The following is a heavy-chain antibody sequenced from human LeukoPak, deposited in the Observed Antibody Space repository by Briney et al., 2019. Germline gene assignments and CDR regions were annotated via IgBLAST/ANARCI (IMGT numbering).Heavy chain of an antibody. CDR1: GFTFSFAW. J-gene: IGHJ4*02. V-gene: IGHV3-7*01. CDR3: ARDSAEIAVAGEFDY. CDR2: IKPDGSEK. D-gene: IGHD6-19*01. Sequence: GGSLRLSCAASGFTFSFAWMSWVRQAPGKGLEWVAKIKPDGSEKYYVDSMKGRFTISRDNAKNSLYLQVHSLRAEDTAVYYCARDSAEIAVAGEFDYWGQGTLVTVSS.